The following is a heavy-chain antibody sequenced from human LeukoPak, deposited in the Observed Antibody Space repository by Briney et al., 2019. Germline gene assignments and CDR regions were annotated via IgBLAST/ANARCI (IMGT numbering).Heavy chain of an antibody. Sequence: GASVKVSCKASGGTFSSYAISWVRQAPGQGLEWMGGIIPIFGTANYAQKFQGRVTITADESTSTAYMELSSLRSEDTAVYYCARCLTQKTTIFGVVTDLFPYGMDVWGQGTTVTVSS. J-gene: IGHJ6*02. D-gene: IGHD3-3*01. CDR1: GGTFSSYA. V-gene: IGHV1-69*13. CDR2: IIPIFGTA. CDR3: ARCLTQKTTIFGVVTDLFPYGMDV.